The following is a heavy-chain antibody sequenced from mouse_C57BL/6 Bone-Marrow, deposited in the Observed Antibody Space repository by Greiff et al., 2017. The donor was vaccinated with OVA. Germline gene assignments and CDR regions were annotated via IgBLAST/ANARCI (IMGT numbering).Heavy chain of an antibody. J-gene: IGHJ2*01. CDR1: GYTFTSYW. CDR3: ERIYYGYDY. V-gene: IGHV1-64*01. D-gene: IGHD2-2*01. CDR2: IHPNSGST. Sequence: QVQLQQPGAELVKPGASVKLSCKASGYTFTSYWMHWVKQRPGQGLEWIGMIHPNSGSTNYNEKFKSKATLTVDTSSSTAYMQLSSLTSEDSAVYYCERIYYGYDYWGQGTTLTVSS.